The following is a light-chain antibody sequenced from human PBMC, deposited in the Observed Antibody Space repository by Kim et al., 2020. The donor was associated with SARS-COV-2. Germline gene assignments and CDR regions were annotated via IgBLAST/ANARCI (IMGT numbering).Light chain of an antibody. V-gene: IGLV3-19*01. Sequence: SSELTQDPAVSVALGQTVRITCQGDSLRSYYATWYQQRPRQAPVLVIYGRNNRPSWIPDRFSGSSSGNTASLTISGAQAEDEADFYCQSRDSGGDVLFGGGTKLTVL. CDR1: SLRSYY. CDR3: QSRDSGGDVL. J-gene: IGLJ2*01. CDR2: GRN.